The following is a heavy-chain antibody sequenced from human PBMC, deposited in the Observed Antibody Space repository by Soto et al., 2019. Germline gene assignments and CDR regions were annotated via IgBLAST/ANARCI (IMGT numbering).Heavy chain of an antibody. CDR1: GGNYSSYA. CDR2: IIPLLGTA. D-gene: IGHD3-22*01. CDR3: ARSLEDHYDSSGRSHEAFDI. V-gene: IGHV1-69*13. Sequence: ASVKVSCKASGGNYSSYAISWVRQAPGHGLEWMGGIIPLLGTANYVQKFQGRVPITADESTSTAYMELGSLRSEDTAVYYCARSLEDHYDSSGRSHEAFDIWGQGAMVTVSS. J-gene: IGHJ3*02.